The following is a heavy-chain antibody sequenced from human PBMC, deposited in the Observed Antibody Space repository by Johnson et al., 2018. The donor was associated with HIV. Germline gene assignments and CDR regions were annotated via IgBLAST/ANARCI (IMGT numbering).Heavy chain of an antibody. D-gene: IGHD1-26*01. V-gene: IGHV3-9*01. CDR1: GFTFDDYA. Sequence: VQLVESGGGLVQPGRSLRLSCAASGFTFDDYAMHWVRQAPGKGLEWVSGISWNSGSVDYADSVKGRFTISRDNAKNSLYLQMNSLRVEDTAVYYCAKAVGGYAFDIWGQGTMVTVSS. CDR2: ISWNSGSV. J-gene: IGHJ3*02. CDR3: AKAVGGYAFDI.